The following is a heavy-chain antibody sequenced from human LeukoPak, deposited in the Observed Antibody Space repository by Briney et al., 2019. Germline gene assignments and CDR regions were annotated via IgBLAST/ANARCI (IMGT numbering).Heavy chain of an antibody. Sequence: SETLSLTCTVSGGSISSYYWSWIRQPPGKGLEWIGYSQNSGCTNCNPSLKSRVTISVDTSKNQFSLKLSSVTAADTAVYYCARDYSGSLDYWGQGTLVTVSS. J-gene: IGHJ4*02. CDR1: GGSISSYY. CDR2: SQNSGCT. CDR3: ARDYSGSLDY. V-gene: IGHV4-59*01. D-gene: IGHD3-10*01.